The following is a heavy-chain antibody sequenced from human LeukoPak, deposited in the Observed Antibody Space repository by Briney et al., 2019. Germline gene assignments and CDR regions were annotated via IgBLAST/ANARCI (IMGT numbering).Heavy chain of an antibody. CDR3: AREESRLYYYYGMDV. D-gene: IGHD2-21*02. Sequence: ASVTVSCKASGGAFSSYAISWVRQAPGQGLEWMGGIIPIFGTANYAQKFQGRVTITADESTSTAYMELSSLRSEDTAVYYCAREESRLYYYYGMDVWGQGTTVTVSS. CDR1: GGAFSSYA. CDR2: IIPIFGTA. V-gene: IGHV1-69*13. J-gene: IGHJ6*02.